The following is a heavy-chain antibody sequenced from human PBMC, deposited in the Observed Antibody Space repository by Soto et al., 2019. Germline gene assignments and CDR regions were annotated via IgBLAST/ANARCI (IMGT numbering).Heavy chain of an antibody. J-gene: IGHJ4*02. Sequence: GGSLRLSCAASGFPFSDYYMNWIRQAPGKGLEWLAGISSSFVSMHYEDAVKDPSSMSSDNANDTLFLQIISHRANDTPIYYCATVCATCWLDNSRESFDYWGQGALVTVSS. CDR3: ATVCATCWLDNSRESFDY. D-gene: IGHD1-1*01. CDR1: GFPFSDYY. CDR2: ISSSFVSM. V-gene: IGHV3-11*01.